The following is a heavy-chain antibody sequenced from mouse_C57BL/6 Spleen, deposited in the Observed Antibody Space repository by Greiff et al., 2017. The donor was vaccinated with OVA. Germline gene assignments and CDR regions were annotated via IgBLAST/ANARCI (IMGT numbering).Heavy chain of an antibody. CDR2: INPSDSDT. V-gene: IGHV1-52*01. Sequence: QVQLKQPGAELVRPGSSVKLSCKASGYTFTSYWMHWVKQRPIKGLEWIGNINPSDSDTHYHQKFKDKVTLSVDNSYSTAYLQLSSLTSEDSAAYYYASGGDWCFDVWGTGTTVTVSS. CDR3: ASGGDWCFDV. J-gene: IGHJ1*03. CDR1: GYTFTSYW.